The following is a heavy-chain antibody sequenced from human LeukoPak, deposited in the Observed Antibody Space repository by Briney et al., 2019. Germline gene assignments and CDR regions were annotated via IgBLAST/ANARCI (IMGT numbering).Heavy chain of an antibody. CDR2: ISGSGGTT. D-gene: IGHD4-17*01. CDR3: VKAIDYGDGNYFDY. CDR1: GFTFSSYA. V-gene: IGHV3-23*01. J-gene: IGHJ4*02. Sequence: PGGSLRLSCAASGFTFSSYAMSWVRQAPGKGLEWISVISGSGGTTYYADSVKGRFTISRDNSKNTLYLQMNSLRAEDTAVYYCVKAIDYGDGNYFDYWGQGTLVTVSS.